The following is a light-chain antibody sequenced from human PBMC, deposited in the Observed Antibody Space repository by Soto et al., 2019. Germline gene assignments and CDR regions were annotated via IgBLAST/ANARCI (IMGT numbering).Light chain of an antibody. V-gene: IGKV2-28*01. CDR3: MQALQTPPYT. J-gene: IGKJ2*01. CDR1: QSLLHGNGYNY. CDR2: LGS. Sequence: DIVMTQSPLSLPVTPGEPASISCRSSQSLLHGNGYNYLDWYLQKPGQSPQLLIYLGSNRASGVPDRFSGSGSGTDFTLKISRVEAEDVGVYYCMQALQTPPYTFGQGTKLEIK.